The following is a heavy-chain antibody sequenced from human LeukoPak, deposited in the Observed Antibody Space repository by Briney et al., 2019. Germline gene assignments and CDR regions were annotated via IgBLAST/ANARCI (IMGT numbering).Heavy chain of an antibody. D-gene: IGHD2/OR15-2a*01. CDR3: TRPYYAESVDY. V-gene: IGHV3-73*01. J-gene: IGHJ4*02. CDR2: IRSKANSYAT. Sequence: PGGSLRLSCAASGFTFSGSAMHWVRQASGKGLEWVGRIRSKANSYATAYASSVKGRFTISRDDSKNTAYLQMNSLKTEDTAVYYCTRPYYAESVDYWGQGTLVTVSS. CDR1: GFTFSGSA.